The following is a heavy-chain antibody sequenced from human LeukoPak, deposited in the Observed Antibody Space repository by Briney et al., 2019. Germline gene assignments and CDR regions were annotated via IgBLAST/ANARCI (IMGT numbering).Heavy chain of an antibody. CDR1: GLTFSNYG. Sequence: GGSLRLSCAASGLTFSNYGMHWVRQAPGKGLEWVAVIWYDGSNEYYADSVRGRFTISRDNSKNTLYLQMNSLRAEDTAVYYCANNFDYWGQGTLVTVSS. CDR2: IWYDGSNE. J-gene: IGHJ4*02. V-gene: IGHV3-33*06. CDR3: ANNFDY.